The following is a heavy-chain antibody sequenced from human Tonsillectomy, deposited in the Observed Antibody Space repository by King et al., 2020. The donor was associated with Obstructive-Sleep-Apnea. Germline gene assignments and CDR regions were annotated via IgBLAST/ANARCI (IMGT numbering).Heavy chain of an antibody. CDR2: IFPADSDT. D-gene: IGHD6-19*01. CDR3: ARQQSYYYGMDV. Sequence: QLVQSGTEVKKPGESLTISCKDSGYSFTSYWIGWVRQMPGKGLEWRGIIFPADSDTRYNPSFQGRVTISADKSIRTAYLQWSSLKASDTAMYYCARQQSYYYGMDVWGQGTTVTVSS. CDR1: GYSFTSYW. V-gene: IGHV5-51*01. J-gene: IGHJ6*02.